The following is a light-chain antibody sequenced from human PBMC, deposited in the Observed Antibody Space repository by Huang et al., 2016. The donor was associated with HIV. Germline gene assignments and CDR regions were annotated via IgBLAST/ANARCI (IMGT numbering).Light chain of an antibody. CDR1: QGVRHC. V-gene: IGKV3-11*01. J-gene: IGKJ5*01. Sequence: TRPFAAWACAPTSFSAGQGVRHCLAWYQQRPGQAPRLLIYETSNRATGIPDRFSGSGSGTDFTLTISGLEPEDFAVYYCQQRSNWPPTFGQGTRLEIK. CDR2: ETS. CDR3: QQRSNWPPT.